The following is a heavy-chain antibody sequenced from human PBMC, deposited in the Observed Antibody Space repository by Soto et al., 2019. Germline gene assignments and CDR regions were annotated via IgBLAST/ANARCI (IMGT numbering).Heavy chain of an antibody. Sequence: EVQLLESGGGLVQPGGSLRLSCAASGFTFSNYGMSWVRQAPGKGLEWVSAISGSGADTNYADSVKGRFTISRDNSKITLFLQRNSLRAEDTAVYYCAKGSPDSRGNHFFFDYWGQGTLVTVSS. CDR2: ISGSGADT. CDR3: AKGSPDSRGNHFFFDY. V-gene: IGHV3-23*01. J-gene: IGHJ4*02. D-gene: IGHD3-22*01. CDR1: GFTFSNYG.